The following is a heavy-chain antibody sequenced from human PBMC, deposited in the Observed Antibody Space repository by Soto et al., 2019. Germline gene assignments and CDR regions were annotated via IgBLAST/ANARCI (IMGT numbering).Heavy chain of an antibody. CDR2: IYPGDSDT. CDR1: GYSFTSYW. D-gene: IGHD1-26*01. CDR3: ARREEGNWFDP. V-gene: IGHV5-51*01. J-gene: IGHJ5*02. Sequence: LGESLKISWKGSGYSFTSYWIVWVRQMPGKGLEWMGIIYPGDSDTRYSPSFQGQATISADKSISTAYLQWSSLKASDTAMYYCARREEGNWFDPWGQGTLVTVSS.